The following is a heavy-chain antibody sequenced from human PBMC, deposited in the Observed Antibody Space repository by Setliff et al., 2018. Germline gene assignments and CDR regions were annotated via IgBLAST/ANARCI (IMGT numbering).Heavy chain of an antibody. CDR3: VRELRVIVGVGIQGVFDI. CDR2: ISSSSTST. Sequence: GGSLRLSCAASGFTFSSEYMNWVRQAPGKGLEWVSYISSSSTSTYSDSVKDRFTISRDNAKKSLYLQMDSLRAEDTAVYYCVRELRVIVGVGIQGVFDIWGQGTMVTVSS. CDR1: GFTFSSEY. J-gene: IGHJ3*02. D-gene: IGHD3-22*01. V-gene: IGHV3-48*01.